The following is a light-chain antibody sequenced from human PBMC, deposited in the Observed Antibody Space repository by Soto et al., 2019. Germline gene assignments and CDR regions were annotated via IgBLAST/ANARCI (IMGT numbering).Light chain of an antibody. CDR3: QHYDGSPRT. V-gene: IGKV3-20*01. CDR2: GVF. Sequence: ETVLTQSPGTVSLSPGERATLSCRTSQSVNNDYLAWYQQKPGQAPRLLIYGVFNRATGIPGRFSGSGSGTDFTLTISGLVPEDSAVYYCQHYDGSPRTFGQGTKLEIK. CDR1: QSVNNDY. J-gene: IGKJ2*01.